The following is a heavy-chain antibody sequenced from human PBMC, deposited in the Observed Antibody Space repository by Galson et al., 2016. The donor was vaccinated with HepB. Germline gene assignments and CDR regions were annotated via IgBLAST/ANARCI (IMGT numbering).Heavy chain of an antibody. CDR1: GYSLTSYW. V-gene: IGHV5-51*01. CDR2: IYPCESEL. CDR3: ARHKPWDGDY. Sequence: GADAKKPGESPKISWKGSGYSLTSYWIGWGRQMPGKGVERMAIIYPCESELRYRPSFQGRVTISADKSISTAYLQWSSLKASDTAMYYCARHKPWDGDYWGQGTLVTVSS. J-gene: IGHJ4*02. D-gene: IGHD1-26*01.